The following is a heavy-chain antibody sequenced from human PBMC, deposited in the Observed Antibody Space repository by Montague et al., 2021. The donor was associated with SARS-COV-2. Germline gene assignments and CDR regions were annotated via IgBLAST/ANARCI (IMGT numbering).Heavy chain of an antibody. CDR3: ARDGADYSFAYYHEMDV. CDR1: GGSVRTYY. D-gene: IGHD5-12*01. CDR2: LNTSGST. Sequence: SETLSLTCTVYGGSVRTYYWSWIRQSAGKKLEWMGRLNTSGSTYYNPSFKSRVTMSLDTSKNLFSLNLRSMTAADTAVYYCARDGADYSFAYYHEMDVWGQGIAVTVSS. V-gene: IGHV4-4*07. J-gene: IGHJ6*02.